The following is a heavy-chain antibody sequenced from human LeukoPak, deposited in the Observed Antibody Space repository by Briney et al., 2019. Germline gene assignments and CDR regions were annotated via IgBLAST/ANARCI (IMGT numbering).Heavy chain of an antibody. CDR3: ARAPPVVVPAASFYYYYMDV. CDR1: GFTFSSYS. V-gene: IGHV4-34*01. Sequence: GSLRLSCAASGFTFSSYSMNWVRQAPGKGLEWIGEINHSGSTNYNPSLKSRVTISVDTSKNQFSLKLSSVTAADTAVYYCARAPPVVVPAASFYYYYMDVWGKGTTVTVSS. J-gene: IGHJ6*03. CDR2: INHSGST. D-gene: IGHD2-2*01.